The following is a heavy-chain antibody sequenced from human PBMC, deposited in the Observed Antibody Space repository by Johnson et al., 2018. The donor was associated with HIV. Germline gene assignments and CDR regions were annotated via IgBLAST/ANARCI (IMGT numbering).Heavy chain of an antibody. CDR3: GKVRRPVAGFDAFDI. D-gene: IGHD6-19*01. J-gene: IGHJ3*02. V-gene: IGHV3-9*01. CDR1: GFTFSSYG. CDR2: ISWNGGSI. Sequence: VQLVESGGGVVQPGRSLRLSCAASGFTFSSYGIHWVRQAPGKGLEWVSGISWNGGSIGYADSVKGRFTISRDNAKSSLFLQMNSLRGEDTALYYCGKVRRPVAGFDAFDIWGQGTMVTVSS.